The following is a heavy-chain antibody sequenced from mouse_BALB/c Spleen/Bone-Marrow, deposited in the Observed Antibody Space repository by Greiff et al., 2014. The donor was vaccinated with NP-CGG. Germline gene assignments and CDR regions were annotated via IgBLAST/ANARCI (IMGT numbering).Heavy chain of an antibody. CDR3: ARDQGYYDMDY. V-gene: IGHV3-1*02. Sequence: EVMLVESGPDLVKPSQSLSLTCTVSGYSITSGYSWHWIRRFPGNKLEWMRFIHYSGSTNYNPSLKSRISITRDTSKNKYFLQLNSVTTEDTATYSCARDQGYYDMDYWGQGTSVTVSS. CDR1: GYSITSGYS. CDR2: IHYSGST. J-gene: IGHJ4*01.